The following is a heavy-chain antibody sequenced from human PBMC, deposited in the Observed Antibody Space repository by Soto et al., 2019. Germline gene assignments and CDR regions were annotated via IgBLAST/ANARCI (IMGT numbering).Heavy chain of an antibody. Sequence: QVQLVESGGGVVQPGRSLRLSCVASGFTFSTYGMHWVRQAPGKGLEWVAMTWNDGSNKYYTDSMKDRFTISRDNSKNTLYLQMNSLTDEDAAVYYCTTELDDMQAFDIWGQGRMVTVSS. V-gene: IGHV3-33*01. D-gene: IGHD1-1*01. CDR2: TWNDGSNK. CDR1: GFTFSTYG. CDR3: TTELDDMQAFDI. J-gene: IGHJ3*02.